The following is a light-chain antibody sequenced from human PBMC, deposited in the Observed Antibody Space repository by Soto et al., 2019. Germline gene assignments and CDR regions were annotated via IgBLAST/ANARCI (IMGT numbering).Light chain of an antibody. CDR3: AAWDDSLNGHLI. CDR1: SSNIGSNS. J-gene: IGLJ2*01. Sequence: QSVLTQPPSASGTPGQRVTISCSGSSSNIGSNSVNWYLQLPGTAPKLLIYSNNQRPSGVPDRFSGSKSGTSASLAISGLQSEDEADYYCAAWDDSLNGHLIFGGGTKVTVL. CDR2: SNN. V-gene: IGLV1-44*01.